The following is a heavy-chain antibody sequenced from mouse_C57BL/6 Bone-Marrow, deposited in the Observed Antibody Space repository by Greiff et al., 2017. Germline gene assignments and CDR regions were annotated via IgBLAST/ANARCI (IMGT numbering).Heavy chain of an antibody. D-gene: IGHD2-1*01. CDR1: GYAFSSSW. CDR2: IYPGDGDT. J-gene: IGHJ2*01. Sequence: VQLQQSGPELVKPGASVKISCKASGYAFSSSWMNWVKQRPGKGLEWIGRIYPGDGDTNYNGKFKGKATLTADKSSSTAYMQLSSLTSEYSAVYFCARSGGNYYFDYWGQGTTLTVSS. V-gene: IGHV1-82*01. CDR3: ARSGGNYYFDY.